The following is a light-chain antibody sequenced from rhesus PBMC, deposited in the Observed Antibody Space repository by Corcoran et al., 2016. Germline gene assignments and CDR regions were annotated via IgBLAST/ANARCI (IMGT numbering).Light chain of an antibody. CDR3: CSYTTSSTFYI. CDR1: SSDVGGYNY. CDR2: GVS. V-gene: IGLV2S7*01. J-gene: IGLJ1*01. Sequence: QAAPTQPPSVSGSPGQSVTISCTGTSSDVGGYNYVSWYQQHPGKAPKLMIYGVSKRPSGVSDRFSGSKSGNTASLTISGLQAGDEADYYCCSYTTSSTFYIFGAGTRLTVL.